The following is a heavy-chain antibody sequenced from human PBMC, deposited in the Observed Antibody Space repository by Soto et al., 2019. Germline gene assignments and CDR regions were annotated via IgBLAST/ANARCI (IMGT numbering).Heavy chain of an antibody. CDR1: GASISSGVFY. D-gene: IGHD5-18*01. J-gene: IGHJ3*02. CDR3: ARAQARNGYGQSFDI. Sequence: QVQLLESGPGLVKPSQTLSLTCTVSGASISSGVFYWSWIRQTPGKGLEWIGNIYYRGMTNYNPYLKSRPTISHAASKNLFSLKLTSVTAADPAVYFCARAQARNGYGQSFDIWGQGSLVTVSS. CDR2: IYYRGMT. V-gene: IGHV4-30-4*01.